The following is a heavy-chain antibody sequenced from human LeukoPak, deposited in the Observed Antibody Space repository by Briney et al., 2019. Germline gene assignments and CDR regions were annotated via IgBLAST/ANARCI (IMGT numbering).Heavy chain of an antibody. Sequence: SETLSLTCTVSGGSISSSSYYWGWIRQPPGKGLEWIGSIYYSGSTYYNPSLKSRVTISVDTSKNQFSLKLSSVTAADTAVYYCARHWPGYCSSTSCSRNFDYWGQGTLVTVSS. CDR3: ARHWPGYCSSTSCSRNFDY. CDR2: IYYSGST. CDR1: GGSISSSSYY. J-gene: IGHJ4*02. D-gene: IGHD2-2*01. V-gene: IGHV4-39*01.